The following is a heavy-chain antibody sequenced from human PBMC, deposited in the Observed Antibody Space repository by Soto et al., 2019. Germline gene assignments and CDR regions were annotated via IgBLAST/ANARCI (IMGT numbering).Heavy chain of an antibody. CDR3: ARAPSTGAADF. V-gene: IGHV3-23*01. J-gene: IGHJ4*02. D-gene: IGHD2-8*02. CDR1: GFTFNDYA. Sequence: VGSLRLSCVGSGFTFNDYALNWVRQSPGKGLEWVSTISRGGDATYYADSVRGRFTISRDNSKHTLSLLMKSLRAEDSAIYYCARAPSTGAADFWGQGTLVTVSS. CDR2: ISRGGDAT.